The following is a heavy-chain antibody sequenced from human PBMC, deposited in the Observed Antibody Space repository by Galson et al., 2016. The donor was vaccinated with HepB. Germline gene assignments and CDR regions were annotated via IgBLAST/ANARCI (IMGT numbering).Heavy chain of an antibody. CDR1: GFTFSSYW. V-gene: IGHV3-23*01. J-gene: IGHJ3*02. Sequence: SLRLSCAASGFTFSSYWMSWVRQAPGKGLEWVSTINVYAEDTHYVDSVKGRFAISRDNSKSTLYLYMTNLRSDDTAIYYCAKAPAFTNPFDIWGPGTMVTVSS. CDR2: INVYAEDT. CDR3: AKAPAFTNPFDI.